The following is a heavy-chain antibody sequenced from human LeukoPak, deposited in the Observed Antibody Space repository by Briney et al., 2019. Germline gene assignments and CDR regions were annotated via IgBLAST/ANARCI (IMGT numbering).Heavy chain of an antibody. J-gene: IGHJ6*02. CDR1: GGSISSGGYY. Sequence: SQTLSLTCTVSGGSISSGGYYWSWIRQHPGKGLEWIGYIYYSGSTYYNLSLKSRVTISVDTSKNQFSLKLSSVTAADTAVYYCARDRRELELGEDYYYYGMDVWGQGTTVTVSS. D-gene: IGHD1-7*01. CDR2: IYYSGST. CDR3: ARDRRELELGEDYYYYGMDV. V-gene: IGHV4-31*03.